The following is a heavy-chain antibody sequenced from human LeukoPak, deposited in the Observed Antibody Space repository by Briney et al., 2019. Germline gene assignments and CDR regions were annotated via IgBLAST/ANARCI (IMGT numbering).Heavy chain of an antibody. CDR1: GFTFSSYS. Sequence: GGSLRLSCAASGFTFSSYSMNWVRQAPGKGLEWVSSISSSSSYIYYADSVKGRFTISRDNAKNSLYLQVNSLRAEDTAVYYCARDIAAAGTIDYWGQGTLVTVSS. CDR3: ARDIAAAGTIDY. D-gene: IGHD6-13*01. J-gene: IGHJ4*02. V-gene: IGHV3-21*01. CDR2: ISSSSSYI.